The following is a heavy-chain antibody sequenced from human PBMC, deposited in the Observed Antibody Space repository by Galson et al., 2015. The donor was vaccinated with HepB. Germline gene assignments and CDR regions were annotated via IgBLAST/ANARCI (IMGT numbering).Heavy chain of an antibody. CDR3: AKEITMIVVVIIGFDY. V-gene: IGHV3-23*01. CDR2: ISGSGGST. Sequence: LRLSCAASGFTFSSYAMSWVRQAPGKGLEWVSAISGSGGSTYYADSVKGRFTISRDNSKNTLYLQMNSLRAVDTAVYYCAKEITMIVVVIIGFDYWGQGTLVTVSS. J-gene: IGHJ4*02. D-gene: IGHD3-22*01. CDR1: GFTFSSYA.